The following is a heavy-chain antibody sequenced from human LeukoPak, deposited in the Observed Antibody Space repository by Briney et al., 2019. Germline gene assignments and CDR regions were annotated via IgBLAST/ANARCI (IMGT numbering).Heavy chain of an antibody. CDR3: ASREYSSSHNH. D-gene: IGHD4-11*01. Sequence: SETLSLTCTVSGGSISSSSYYWGWIRQPPGKGLEWIGSIYYSGSTYYNPSLKSRVSISLDTSKNQLSLKLRSMTAADTAVYYCASREYSSSHNHWGQGTLATVSS. J-gene: IGHJ4*02. CDR1: GGSISSSSYY. V-gene: IGHV4-39*01. CDR2: IYYSGST.